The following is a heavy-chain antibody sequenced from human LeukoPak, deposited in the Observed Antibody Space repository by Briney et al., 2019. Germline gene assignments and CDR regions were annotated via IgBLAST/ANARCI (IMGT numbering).Heavy chain of an antibody. V-gene: IGHV4-59*01. Sequence: SETLSLTCTVSGGSIRSYYWSWIRQPPGKGLEWIGYIYYSGSTNYNPSLKSRVTISVDTSKNQFSLKLSSVIAADTAVYYCASGAYSYYYMDVWGKGTTVTISS. D-gene: IGHD4-11*01. J-gene: IGHJ6*03. CDR3: ASGAYSYYYMDV. CDR1: GGSIRSYY. CDR2: IYYSGST.